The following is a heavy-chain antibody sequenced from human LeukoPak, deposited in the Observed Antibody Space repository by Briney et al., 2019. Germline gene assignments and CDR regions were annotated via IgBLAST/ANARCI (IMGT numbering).Heavy chain of an antibody. J-gene: IGHJ5*02. V-gene: IGHV1-8*01. D-gene: IGHD2-15*01. Sequence: ASVKVSCKAPGYTFTSYDINWVRQATGQGLEWMGWMNPNSGNTSYAQKFQGRVTMTRNTSISTAYMELSSLRSEDTAVYYCARFNDGGEYCSGGSCYPLFDPWGQGTLVTVSS. CDR3: ARFNDGGEYCSGGSCYPLFDP. CDR2: MNPNSGNT. CDR1: GYTFTSYD.